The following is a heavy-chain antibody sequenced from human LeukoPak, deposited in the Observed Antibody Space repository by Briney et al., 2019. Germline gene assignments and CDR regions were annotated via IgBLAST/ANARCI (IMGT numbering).Heavy chain of an antibody. CDR3: ASRFDFWSGHAFDI. CDR1: GFTVSSNY. V-gene: IGHV3-66*01. Sequence: PGGSLRLSCAASGFTVSSNYMSWVRQAPGKGLEWVSVIYSGGSTYYADSVKGRLTISRDNSKNTLYLQMNSLRAEDTAVYYCASRFDFWSGHAFDIWGQGTMVTVSS. D-gene: IGHD3-3*01. CDR2: IYSGGST. J-gene: IGHJ3*02.